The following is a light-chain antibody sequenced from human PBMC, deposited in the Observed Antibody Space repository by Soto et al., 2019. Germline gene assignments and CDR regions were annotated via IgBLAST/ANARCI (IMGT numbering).Light chain of an antibody. CDR3: GTWDNGLSAVV. CDR2: END. J-gene: IGLJ2*01. Sequence: QSVLTQPPSVSAAPGQKITISCSGSDSNIWYNSVSWYQQLPGTAPKLLISENDERPSDLTHRFSASKSGTSATLGITGLPTGDEATYFCGTWDNGLSAVVFGGGTKLTVL. CDR1: DSNIWYNS. V-gene: IGLV1-51*02.